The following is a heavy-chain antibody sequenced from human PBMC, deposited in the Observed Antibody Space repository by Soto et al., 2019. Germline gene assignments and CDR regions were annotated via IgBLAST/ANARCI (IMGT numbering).Heavy chain of an antibody. Sequence: EVQLAESGGGLVQPGGSLRLSCAASGFTFSDHYMDWVRQAPGKGLEWVGRSRDKVHSHTTEYAASVKGRFTISRGDSENSLYLQMTSLTTEDTAVYYCARGVVSTGYFDYWGQGTLVTVSS. J-gene: IGHJ4*02. CDR3: ARGVVSTGYFDY. D-gene: IGHD5-12*01. CDR2: SRDKVHSHTT. CDR1: GFTFSDHY. V-gene: IGHV3-72*01.